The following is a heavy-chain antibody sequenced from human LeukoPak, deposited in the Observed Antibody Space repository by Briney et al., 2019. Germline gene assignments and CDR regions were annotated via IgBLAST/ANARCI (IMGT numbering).Heavy chain of an antibody. D-gene: IGHD1-26*01. CDR2: VKQDGSEK. J-gene: IGHJ4*02. Sequence: GGSLRLSCEASEFTFSNYWMSWVRQAPGKGLEWVANVKQDGSEKYYVDAVKGRFTISRDNAKNSLYLQMNSLRAEDTAVYYCARVLNGSSSFDYWGQGTLVTVSS. CDR1: EFTFSNYW. V-gene: IGHV3-7*01. CDR3: ARVLNGSSSFDY.